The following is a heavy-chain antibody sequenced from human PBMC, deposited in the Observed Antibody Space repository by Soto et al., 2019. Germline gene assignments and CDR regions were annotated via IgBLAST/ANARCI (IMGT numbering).Heavy chain of an antibody. CDR2: TSYDGNNK. V-gene: IGHV3-30*03. J-gene: IGHJ6*02. CDR1: GFTFGNYG. Sequence: GGSLRLSCTGSGFTFGNYGMHWVRQAPGKGLEWVASTSYDGNNKYYADSLKGRFTISRDNSKKMVYLQMTSLGPEDTAVYYCARDSVAGTGYYYGMDVWGQGTTVTVPS. D-gene: IGHD6-19*01. CDR3: ARDSVAGTGYYYGMDV.